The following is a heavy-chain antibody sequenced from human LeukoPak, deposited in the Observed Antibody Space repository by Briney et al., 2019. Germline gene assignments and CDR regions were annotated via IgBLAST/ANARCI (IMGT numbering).Heavy chain of an antibody. D-gene: IGHD5-12*01. CDR2: ISGSGGST. J-gene: IGHJ4*02. CDR3: AKDPILSGYDF. CDR1: GFTFSSDG. Sequence: GGSLRLSCAASGFTFSSDGMSWFRQAPGKGLEWVSAISGSGGSTYYADSVKGRFTISRDNSKNTLYLQMNSLRAEDTAVYYCAKDPILSGYDFWGQGTLVTVSS. V-gene: IGHV3-23*01.